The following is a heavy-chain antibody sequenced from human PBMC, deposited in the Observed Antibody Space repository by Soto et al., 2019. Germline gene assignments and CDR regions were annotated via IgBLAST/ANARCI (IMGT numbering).Heavy chain of an antibody. CDR2: SNPSGGST. CDR3: ARLGKSMPYDY. CDR1: GYTFTSYY. V-gene: IGHV1-46*01. J-gene: IGHJ4*02. Sequence: GASVKVSCKASGYTFTSYYLHWVRQAPGQGLEWMGISNPSGGSTSYAQKFQGRVTMTRDTSTSTVYMELSSLRSEDTAVYYCARLGKSMPYDYWGQGTLVTASS. D-gene: IGHD2-8*01.